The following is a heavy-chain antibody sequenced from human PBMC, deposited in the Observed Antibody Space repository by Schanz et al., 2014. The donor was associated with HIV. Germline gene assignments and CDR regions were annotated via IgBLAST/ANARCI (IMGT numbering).Heavy chain of an antibody. CDR3: AGTPMITGAFDH. V-gene: IGHV1-46*03. Sequence: QVQLVQSGAEGKKPGSSVKVSCKASGGSFSSHAFSWVRQAPGQRLEWLGVINPSGGSTTYTQKFQGRVTMTRDTATSTVYMEMSSLRSEDTAVYYCAGTPMITGAFDHWGQGNLVTVSS. CDR2: INPSGGST. J-gene: IGHJ4*02. CDR1: GGSFSSHA. D-gene: IGHD5-18*01.